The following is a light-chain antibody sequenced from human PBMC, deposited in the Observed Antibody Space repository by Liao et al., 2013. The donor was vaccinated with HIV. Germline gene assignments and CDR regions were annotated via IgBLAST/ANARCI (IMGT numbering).Light chain of an antibody. CDR2: QDS. CDR1: NIGSKS. J-gene: IGLJ2*01. Sequence: SYELTQPPSVSVAPGKTARITCGGNNIGSKSVHWYQQKPGQSPVLVIYQDSKRPSGIPERFSGSNSGNTATLTISGTQAMDEADYYCQAWDSSTHVVFGGGYQADRP. V-gene: IGLV3-21*01. CDR3: QAWDSSTHVV.